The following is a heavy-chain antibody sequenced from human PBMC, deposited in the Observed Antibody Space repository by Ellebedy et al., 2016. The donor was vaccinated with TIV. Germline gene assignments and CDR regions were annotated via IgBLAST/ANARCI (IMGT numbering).Heavy chain of an antibody. V-gene: IGHV1-24*01. CDR1: GYTLTELS. Sequence: AASVKVSCKVSGYTLTELSMHWVRQAHGKGLTWMGGFDPEDGETVYTQKFQGRVTMTEDTSTDTSYMELTSLRSEDTAVYYCATRLGSTWFDAFDIWGQGTMVTVSS. J-gene: IGHJ3*02. CDR3: ATRLGSTWFDAFDI. CDR2: FDPEDGET. D-gene: IGHD6-13*01.